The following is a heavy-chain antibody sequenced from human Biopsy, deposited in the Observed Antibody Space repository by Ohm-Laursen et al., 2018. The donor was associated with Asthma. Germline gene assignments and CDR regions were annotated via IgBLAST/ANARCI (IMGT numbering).Heavy chain of an antibody. CDR2: INANSGTP. Sequence: AASVKVSCKVSGYTVTRYAINWVRQAPGQGLEWMGWINANSGTPTYVQGFSGRFVFSLDPSVTTAYLQIDSLRSEDTGVYYCTRAGSTFVADYWGQGTLVTVSS. CDR3: TRAGSTFVADY. J-gene: IGHJ4*01. D-gene: IGHD5-12*01. V-gene: IGHV7-4-1*01. CDR1: GYTVTRYA.